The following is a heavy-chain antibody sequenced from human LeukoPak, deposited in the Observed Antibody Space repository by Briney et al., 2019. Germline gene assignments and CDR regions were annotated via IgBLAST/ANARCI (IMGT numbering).Heavy chain of an antibody. CDR3: ATAYYASGGYYYYGMDV. J-gene: IGHJ6*02. CDR2: FDPEDGET. D-gene: IGHD3-10*01. Sequence: GASVKVSCKVSGYTLTELSMHWVRQAPGKGLEWMGGFDPEDGETIYAQKFQGRVTMTVDTSTDTAYMELSSLRSEDTAVYYCATAYYASGGYYYYGMDVWGQGTTVTVSS. CDR1: GYTLTELS. V-gene: IGHV1-24*01.